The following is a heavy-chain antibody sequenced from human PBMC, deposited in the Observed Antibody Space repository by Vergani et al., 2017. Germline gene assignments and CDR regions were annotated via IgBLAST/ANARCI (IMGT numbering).Heavy chain of an antibody. Sequence: QLQLQESGPGLVKPSETLALTCTVSGGSISSSSYYWGWIRQPPGKGLEWIGSLYYSGSTYYNPSLKSRVTISVDTSKNQFSLKLSSVTAADTAVYYCATLVDXSGGSCLGRYYFDYWGQGTLVTVSS. V-gene: IGHV4-39*01. CDR2: LYYSGST. CDR3: ATLVDXSGGSCLGRYYFDY. J-gene: IGHJ4*02. D-gene: IGHD2-15*01. CDR1: GGSISSSSYY.